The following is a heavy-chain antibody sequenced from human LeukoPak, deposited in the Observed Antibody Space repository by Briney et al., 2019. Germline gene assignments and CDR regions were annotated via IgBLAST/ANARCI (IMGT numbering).Heavy chain of an antibody. V-gene: IGHV3-21*01. J-gene: IGHJ6*03. CDR3: ARRYYDILTGPPPHYYYYYMDV. D-gene: IGHD3-9*01. CDR2: ISSSSSYI. CDR1: GFTFSSYS. Sequence: GGSLRLSCAASGFTFSSYSMNWVRQAPGKGLEWVSSISSSSSYIYYADSVKGRFTISRDNAKNSLYLQMNSLRAEDTAVYYCARRYYDILTGPPPHYYYYYMDVWGKGTTVTVSS.